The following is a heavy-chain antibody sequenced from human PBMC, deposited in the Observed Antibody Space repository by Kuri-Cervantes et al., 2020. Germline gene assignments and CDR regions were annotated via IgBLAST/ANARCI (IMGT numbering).Heavy chain of an antibody. CDR3: ARAYSSGWFYYYYYYGMDV. Sequence: GGSLRLSCAASGSTFSSYGMHWVRQAPGKGLEWVAVISYDGSNKYYADSVKGRFTISRDNSKNTLYLQMNSLRAEDTAVYYCARAYSSGWFYYYYYYGMDVWGQGTTVTVSS. CDR2: ISYDGSNK. CDR1: GSTFSSYG. J-gene: IGHJ6*02. D-gene: IGHD6-19*01. V-gene: IGHV3-30*03.